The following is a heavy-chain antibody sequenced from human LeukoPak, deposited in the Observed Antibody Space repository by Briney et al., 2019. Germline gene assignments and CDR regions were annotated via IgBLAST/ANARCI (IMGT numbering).Heavy chain of an antibody. Sequence: GRSLRLSCAASGFTFSSYAMSWVRQAPGKGLEWVSATSGSGGSTYYADSVKGRFTISRDNSKNTLYLQMNSLRAEDTAVYYCAKDLVGYYGFPNYMDVWGKGTTVTVSS. D-gene: IGHD3-3*01. V-gene: IGHV3-23*01. J-gene: IGHJ6*03. CDR1: GFTFSSYA. CDR3: AKDLVGYYGFPNYMDV. CDR2: TSGSGGST.